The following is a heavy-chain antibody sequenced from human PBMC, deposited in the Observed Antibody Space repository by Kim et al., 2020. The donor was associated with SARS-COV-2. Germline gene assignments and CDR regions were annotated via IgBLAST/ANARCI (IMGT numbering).Heavy chain of an antibody. V-gene: IGHV4-34*01. CDR1: GGSFSGYY. Sequence: SETLSLTCAVYGGSFSGYYWSWIRQPPGKGLEWIGEINHSGSTNYNPSLKSRVTISVDTSKNQFSLKLSSVTAADTAVYYCAIRPEYYFRPAPFDYWGQGTLVTVSS. CDR3: AIRPEYYFRPAPFDY. D-gene: IGHD3-10*01. CDR2: INHSGST. J-gene: IGHJ4*02.